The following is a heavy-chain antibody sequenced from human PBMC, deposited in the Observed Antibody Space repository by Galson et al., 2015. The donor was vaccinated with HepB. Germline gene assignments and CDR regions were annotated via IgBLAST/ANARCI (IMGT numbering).Heavy chain of an antibody. CDR1: GFTFSSYA. CDR3: ARENDYVPSRPRTHGGRNYFDY. V-gene: IGHV3-30-3*01. D-gene: IGHD3-16*01. CDR2: ISYDGSNK. Sequence: SLRLSCAASGFTFSSYAMHWVRQAPGKGLEWVAVISYDGSNKYYADSVKGRFTISRDNSKNTLYLQMNSLRAEDTAVYYCARENDYVPSRPRTHGGRNYFDYWGQGTLVTVSS. J-gene: IGHJ4*02.